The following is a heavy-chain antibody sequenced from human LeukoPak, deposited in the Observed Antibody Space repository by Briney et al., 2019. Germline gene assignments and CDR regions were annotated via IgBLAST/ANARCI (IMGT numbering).Heavy chain of an antibody. CDR2: ISGSGDTT. Sequence: GGSLRLSCAASGFTFSSYAMNWVRQAPGKGLEWVSFISGSGDTTYYADSVKGRFTISRDNSKNTLYLQMNSLRAEDTAVYYCAKIPLFGVVIPYYFDYWGQGTLVTVSS. CDR1: GFTFSSYA. D-gene: IGHD3-3*01. CDR3: AKIPLFGVVIPYYFDY. V-gene: IGHV3-23*01. J-gene: IGHJ4*02.